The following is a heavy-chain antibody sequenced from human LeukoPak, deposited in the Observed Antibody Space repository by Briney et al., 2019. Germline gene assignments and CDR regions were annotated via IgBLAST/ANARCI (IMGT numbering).Heavy chain of an antibody. CDR2: IGGDGGGGT. CDR1: GFTFSTYT. CDR3: VKDFGRNLGGPGY. D-gene: IGHD3-10*01. Sequence: GGSLRLSCAASGFTFSTYTMAWVGQAPGGGLEWVSGIGGDGGGGTYYADSVKGRFAISRDNSKSTLYLQMNSLRVEDTAVYYCVKDFGRNLGGPGYWGRGTLVTVSS. V-gene: IGHV3-23*01. J-gene: IGHJ4*02.